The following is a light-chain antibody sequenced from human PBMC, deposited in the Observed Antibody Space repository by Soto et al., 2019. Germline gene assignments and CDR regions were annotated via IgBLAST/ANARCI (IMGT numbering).Light chain of an antibody. J-gene: IGLJ3*02. CDR2: DAT. Sequence: QAVVTQEPSLTVSPGGTVTLTCGSSTGVVTSGHYPYWFQQKPGQAPRTLIYDATNKHSWTPGRFSGSLLGGKAALTLSGAQPEDEADYYCLLYHSGPGVFGGGTKVTGL. CDR1: TGVVTSGHY. V-gene: IGLV7-46*01. CDR3: LLYHSGPGV.